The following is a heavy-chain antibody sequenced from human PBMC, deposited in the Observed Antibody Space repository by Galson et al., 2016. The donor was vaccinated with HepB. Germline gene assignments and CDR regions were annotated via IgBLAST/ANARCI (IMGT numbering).Heavy chain of an antibody. Sequence: TLSLTCSVSGGSISSGGYYWSWIRQHPGKGLEWIGYIFYRGSSYYNPSLKGRVTISVDTSKNQFSLKLSSVTAADTAVYHCTSGLVRGVISFWGQGFSVSVSS. V-gene: IGHV4-31*03. CDR3: TSGLVRGVISF. CDR1: GGSISSGGYY. CDR2: IFYRGSS. D-gene: IGHD3-10*01. J-gene: IGHJ4*02.